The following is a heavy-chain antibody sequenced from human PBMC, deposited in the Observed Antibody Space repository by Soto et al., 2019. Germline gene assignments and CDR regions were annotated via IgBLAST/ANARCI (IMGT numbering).Heavy chain of an antibody. Sequence: ESGGGLVQPGGSLRLSCAASGFTFSSYSMNWVRQAPGKGLEWVSYISSSSSTIYYADSVKGRFTISRDNAKNSLYLQMNSLRDEDTAVYYCAGADYGGTYYYYGMDVWGQGTTVTVSS. V-gene: IGHV3-48*02. CDR1: GFTFSSYS. J-gene: IGHJ6*02. CDR3: AGADYGGTYYYYGMDV. CDR2: ISSSSSTI. D-gene: IGHD4-17*01.